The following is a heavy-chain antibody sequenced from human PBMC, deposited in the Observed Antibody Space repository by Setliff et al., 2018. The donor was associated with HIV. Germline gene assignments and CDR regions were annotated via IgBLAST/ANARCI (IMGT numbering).Heavy chain of an antibody. Sequence: ASVKVSCKASGGTFSNYAISWVRQAPGQGLEWMGWINPNSGGTNYAQKLQGRVTMTTDTSTSTAYMELRSLRSDDTAVYYCARGGGVYCSGGSCYTSVDFQHWGQGTLVTVSS. D-gene: IGHD2-15*01. CDR3: ARGGGVYCSGGSCYTSVDFQH. V-gene: IGHV1-18*01. CDR2: INPNSGGT. CDR1: GGTFSNYA. J-gene: IGHJ1*01.